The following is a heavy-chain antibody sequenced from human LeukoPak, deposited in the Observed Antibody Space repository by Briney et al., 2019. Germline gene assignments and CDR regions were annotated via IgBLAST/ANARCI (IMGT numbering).Heavy chain of an antibody. Sequence: GASVKVSCKASGYTFTSYDINWVRQATGQGLEWMGWMNPNSGNTGYAQKFQDRVTITRDRSMSTAYMELSSLRSEDTAMYYCARGSTVYFDLWGRGTLVTVSS. J-gene: IGHJ2*01. CDR3: ARGSTVYFDL. CDR2: MNPNSGNT. V-gene: IGHV1-8*01. CDR1: GYTFTSYD. D-gene: IGHD1-26*01.